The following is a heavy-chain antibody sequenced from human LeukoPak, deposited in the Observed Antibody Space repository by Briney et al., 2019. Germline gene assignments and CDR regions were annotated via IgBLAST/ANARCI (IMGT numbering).Heavy chain of an antibody. V-gene: IGHV3-23*01. CDR2: ISERGGST. D-gene: IGHD3-10*01. CDR3: AKEVLWFGDLDY. Sequence: PGGSLRLSCVVSGITLSNYGMSWVRQAPGKGLEWVSGISERGGSTNYADSVKGRFTISRDNSKNTLYPQMNSLRAEDTAVYYCAKEVLWFGDLDYWGQGTLVTVSS. CDR1: GITLSNYG. J-gene: IGHJ4*02.